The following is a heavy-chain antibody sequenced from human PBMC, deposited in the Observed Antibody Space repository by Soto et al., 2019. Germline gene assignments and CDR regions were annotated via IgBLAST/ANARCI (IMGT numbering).Heavy chain of an antibody. CDR3: APLPPHTVLGVVVSGRFDP. D-gene: IGHD3-3*01. V-gene: IGHV2-5*02. CDR1: GFSLSTSGVG. Sequence: SAPTLVNPTQTLTLTCTFSGFSLSTSGVGVGWIRQPPGKALEWLALIYWDDDKRYSPSLESRLTITKDTSKNQVVLTMTNMDTVDTATSPCAPLPPHTVLGVVVSGRFDPCGQRTMVTASS. J-gene: IGHJ5*02. CDR2: IYWDDDK.